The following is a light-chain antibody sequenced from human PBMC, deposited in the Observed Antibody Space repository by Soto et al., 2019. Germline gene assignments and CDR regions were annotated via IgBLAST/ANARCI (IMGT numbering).Light chain of an antibody. Sequence: SYELTQPPSVSVSPGQTASITCSGDKLGDKYASWYQQKPGQSPVLVIYHDTKRPSGIPERFSGSNFGNTATLTISGTQAMDEADYYCQAWDSSVVFGGGTKVTVL. V-gene: IGLV3-1*01. CDR2: HDT. CDR3: QAWDSSVV. CDR1: KLGDKY. J-gene: IGLJ2*01.